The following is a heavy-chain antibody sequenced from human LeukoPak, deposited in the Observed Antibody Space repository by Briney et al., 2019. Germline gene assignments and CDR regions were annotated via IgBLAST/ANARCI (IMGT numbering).Heavy chain of an antibody. J-gene: IGHJ4*02. Sequence: GGSLRLSCAASGFTFSSYAMSWVRQAPGKGLEWVSAISGSGGSTYYADSVKGRFTISRDNSKNTLYLQMNSLRAEDTAVYYCVGSSGWLFRYWGRGTLVTVSS. CDR3: VGSSGWLFRY. V-gene: IGHV3-23*01. D-gene: IGHD3-22*01. CDR2: ISGSGGST. CDR1: GFTFSSYA.